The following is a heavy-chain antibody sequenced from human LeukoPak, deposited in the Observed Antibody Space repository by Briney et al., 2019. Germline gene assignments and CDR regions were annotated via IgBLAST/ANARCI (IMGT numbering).Heavy chain of an antibody. V-gene: IGHV4-30-2*01. CDR2: IFHSGST. J-gene: IGHJ6*03. CDR3: ARDNGSGYTKGYEHYYYYLDV. Sequence: PSETLSLTCTVSGGSISGGGYYWSWIRQPPGKGVEWIGYIFHSGSTDYNPSLKSRVTISIDRSKNQFSLNLSSVTAADTAVYYCARDNGSGYTKGYEHYYYYLDVWGKGTTVTVSS. D-gene: IGHD3-3*02. CDR1: GGSISGGGYY.